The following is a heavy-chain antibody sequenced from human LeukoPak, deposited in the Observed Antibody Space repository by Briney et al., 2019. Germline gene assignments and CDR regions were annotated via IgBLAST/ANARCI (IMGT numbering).Heavy chain of an antibody. J-gene: IGHJ6*02. CDR1: GFTVSSNY. D-gene: IGHD3-22*01. Sequence: GGSLRLSCAASGFTVSSNYMSWVRQAPGKGLEWVSVIYSGGSTYYADSVKGRFTISRDNSKNTLYLQMNSLRAEDTAVYYCAKDKHHYYDSSGYFYYYYYGMDVWGQGTTVTVSS. V-gene: IGHV3-66*01. CDR3: AKDKHHYYDSSGYFYYYYYGMDV. CDR2: IYSGGST.